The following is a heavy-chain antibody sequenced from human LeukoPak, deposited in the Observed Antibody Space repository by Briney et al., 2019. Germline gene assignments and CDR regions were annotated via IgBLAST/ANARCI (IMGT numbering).Heavy chain of an antibody. V-gene: IGHV1-3*01. J-gene: IGHJ4*02. D-gene: IGHD4-17*01. Sequence: ASVKVSCKVSGYTLTELSMHWVRQAPGQRLEWMGWINAGNGNTKYSQKFQGRVTITRDTSASTAYMELSSLRSEDTAVYYCARSSYGAQDYWGQGTLVTVSS. CDR2: INAGNGNT. CDR3: ARSSYGAQDY. CDR1: GYTLTELS.